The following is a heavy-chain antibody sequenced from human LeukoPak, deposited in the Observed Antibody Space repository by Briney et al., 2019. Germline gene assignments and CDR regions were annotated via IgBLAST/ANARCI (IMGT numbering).Heavy chain of an antibody. CDR3: ARAIMITFGGAIDY. V-gene: IGHV4-4*07. Sequence: ASETLSLTCTVSGGSISSYYWSWIRQPAGKGLEWIGRIYTSGSTNYNPSLKSRVTMSVDTSKNQFSLKLSSVTAADTAVYYCARAIMITFGGAIDYWGQGTLVTVSS. CDR1: GGSISSYY. J-gene: IGHJ4*02. D-gene: IGHD3-16*01. CDR2: IYTSGST.